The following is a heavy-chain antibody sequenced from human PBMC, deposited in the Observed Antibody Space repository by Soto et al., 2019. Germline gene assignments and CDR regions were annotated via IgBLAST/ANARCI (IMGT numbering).Heavy chain of an antibody. J-gene: IGHJ4*02. Sequence: PGGSLRLSCAAARLTFSGSAMHWVRQASGKGLEWVGRIRSKANSYATAYAASVKGRFTISRDDSKNTAYLQMNSLKTEDTAVYYCTRLDGPKDYWGQGTLVTVSS. CDR1: RLTFSGSA. CDR3: TRLDGPKDY. V-gene: IGHV3-73*01. CDR2: IRSKANSYAT.